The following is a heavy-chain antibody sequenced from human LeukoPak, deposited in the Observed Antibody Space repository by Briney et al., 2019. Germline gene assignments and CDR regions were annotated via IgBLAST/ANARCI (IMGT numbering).Heavy chain of an antibody. CDR2: ISSSGSTI. CDR1: GFTFSDYY. D-gene: IGHD3-22*01. CDR3: ARRNYYDSSGYHHCDY. J-gene: IGHJ4*02. V-gene: IGHV3-11*01. Sequence: PGGSLRLSCAASGFTFSDYYMSWIRQAPGKGLEWVSYISSSGSTIYYADSVKGRFTISRDNAKNSLYLQMNSLRAEDTAVYYCARRNYYDSSGYHHCDYWGQGTLVTVSS.